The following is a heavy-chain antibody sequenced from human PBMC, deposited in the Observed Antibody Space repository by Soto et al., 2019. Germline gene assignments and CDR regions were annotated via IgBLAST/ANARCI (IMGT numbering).Heavy chain of an antibody. Sequence: QVQLQESGPGLVKPSQTLSLTCTVSGGSISSGDYYWSWIRQPPGKGLEWIGYIYYSGSTYYNPSLKSRVTISVDTSKNQFSLKLSSVTAADTAVYYCARDKLDYGGNSGWWFDPWGQGTLVTVSS. CDR3: ARDKLDYGGNSGWWFDP. D-gene: IGHD4-17*01. CDR1: GGSISSGDYY. CDR2: IYYSGST. V-gene: IGHV4-30-4*01. J-gene: IGHJ5*02.